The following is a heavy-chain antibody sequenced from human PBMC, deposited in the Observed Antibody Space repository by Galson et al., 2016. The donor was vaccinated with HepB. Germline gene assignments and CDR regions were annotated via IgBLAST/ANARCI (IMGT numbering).Heavy chain of an antibody. Sequence: SVKVSCKASGYSFTTYPINWVRQAPGQGLEWMGWINTDTGSPAYAQGFTGRYVFSLDSSVSTAYLQTINLKTEDTAVYFCASGSGSSLAFWGQGSLVTVSS. J-gene: IGHJ4*02. CDR1: GYSFTTYP. CDR2: INTDTGSP. CDR3: ASGSGSSLAF. V-gene: IGHV7-4-1*02. D-gene: IGHD3-10*01.